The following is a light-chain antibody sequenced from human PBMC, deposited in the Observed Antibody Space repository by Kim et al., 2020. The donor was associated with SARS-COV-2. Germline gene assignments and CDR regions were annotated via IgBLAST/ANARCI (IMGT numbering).Light chain of an antibody. J-gene: IGKJ2*01. Sequence: IVLTQSPATLSLSPGERATLSCRASQSVTTHLAWYRQKPGQAPRLLIYDASNRTTGIPARFSGSVSGTDFTLTISSLEPEDFGFYYCQQRGTFGQGTKLEI. CDR1: QSVTTH. V-gene: IGKV3-11*01. CDR3: QQRGT. CDR2: DAS.